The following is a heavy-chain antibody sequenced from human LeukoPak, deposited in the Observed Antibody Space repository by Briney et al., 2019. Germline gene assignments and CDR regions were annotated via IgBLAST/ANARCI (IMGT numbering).Heavy chain of an antibody. CDR2: ISGSGGST. CDR1: GFTFSSYA. D-gene: IGHD2-2*01. J-gene: IGHJ4*02. V-gene: IGHV3-23*01. CDR3: AKEGYCSSTSCYRGSYYFDY. Sequence: PGGSLRLSCAASGFTFSSYAMSWVRQAPGKGLEWVSAISGSGGSTYYADSVKGRFTISRDNSKNTLYLQMNSLRAEDTAVYYCAKEGYCSSTSCYRGSYYFDYWGQGTLVTVSS.